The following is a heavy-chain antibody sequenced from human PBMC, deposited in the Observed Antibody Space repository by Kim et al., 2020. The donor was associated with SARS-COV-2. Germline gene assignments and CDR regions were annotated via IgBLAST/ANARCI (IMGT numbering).Heavy chain of an antibody. CDR1: GGSISSSSYY. CDR2: IYYSGST. D-gene: IGHD6-13*01. V-gene: IGHV4-39*01. Sequence: SETLSLTCTVSGGSISSSSYYWGWIRQPPGKGLEWIGSIYYSGSTYYNPSLKSRVTISVDTSKNQFSLKLSSVTAADTAVYYCARRGIAAAGLFDYWGQGTLVTVSS. J-gene: IGHJ4*02. CDR3: ARRGIAAAGLFDY.